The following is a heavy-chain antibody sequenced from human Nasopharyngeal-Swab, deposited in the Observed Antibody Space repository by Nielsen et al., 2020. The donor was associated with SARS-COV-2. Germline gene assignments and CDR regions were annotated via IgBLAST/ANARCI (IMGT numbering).Heavy chain of an antibody. CDR1: GFTFSDYY. Sequence: GESLKISCAASGFTFSDYYMSWIRQAPGKGLEWVSYISSSGSTIFYADSVKGRFTISRDNAKNSLYLQMNSLRAGDTAVYYCARGPHYGSGAYDAFDIWGQGTMVTVSS. D-gene: IGHD3-10*01. J-gene: IGHJ3*02. V-gene: IGHV3-11*04. CDR3: ARGPHYGSGAYDAFDI. CDR2: ISSSGSTI.